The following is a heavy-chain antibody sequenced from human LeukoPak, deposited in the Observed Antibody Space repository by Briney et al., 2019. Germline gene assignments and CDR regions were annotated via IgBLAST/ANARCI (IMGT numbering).Heavy chain of an antibody. D-gene: IGHD3-22*01. V-gene: IGHV3-30-3*01. Sequence: PGGSLRLSCAASGFTFSTYGMHWVRQAPGKGLEWLAAVSYDGSNKYYTDSVKGRFTLSRDNSKNTLYLQMNSLRAEDTAVYYCAFHYFDSSGPDAFDIWGQGTMVTVSS. CDR2: VSYDGSNK. CDR3: AFHYFDSSGPDAFDI. J-gene: IGHJ3*02. CDR1: GFTFSTYG.